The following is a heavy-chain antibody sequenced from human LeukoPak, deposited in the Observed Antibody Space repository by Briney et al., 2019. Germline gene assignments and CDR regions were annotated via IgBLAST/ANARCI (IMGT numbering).Heavy chain of an antibody. V-gene: IGHV1-18*01. D-gene: IGHD3-3*01. CDR2: ISAYNGNT. Sequence: SSVTLSCKASGYTFTSYGISWVRQAPGQGLEWMGWISAYNGNTNYAQKLQGRVTMTTDTSTSTAYMELRSLRSDDTAVYYCARLRITIFGVVSPFDYWGQGTLVP. CDR3: ARLRITIFGVVSPFDY. CDR1: GYTFTSYG. J-gene: IGHJ4*02.